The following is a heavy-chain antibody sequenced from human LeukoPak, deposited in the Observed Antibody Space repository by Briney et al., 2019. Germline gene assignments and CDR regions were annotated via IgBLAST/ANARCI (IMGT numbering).Heavy chain of an antibody. Sequence: AGGSLRLSCAASGFTFSSYWMNWVRQAPGKGLEWVANIKQDGSEKYYVDSVKGRFTISRDNAKNSLYLQMNSLRAEDTAVYYCARDQGMLQLGLQSKDYGMDVWGQGTTVTVSS. J-gene: IGHJ6*02. V-gene: IGHV3-7*01. CDR1: GFTFSSYW. D-gene: IGHD5-18*01. CDR3: ARDQGMLQLGLQSKDYGMDV. CDR2: IKQDGSEK.